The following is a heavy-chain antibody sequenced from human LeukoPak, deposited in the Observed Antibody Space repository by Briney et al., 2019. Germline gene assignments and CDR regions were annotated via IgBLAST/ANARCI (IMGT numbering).Heavy chain of an antibody. V-gene: IGHV6-1*01. D-gene: IGHD6-13*01. CDR2: TYYRSKWFS. J-gene: IGHJ4*02. CDR1: GDSVSSNTAA. Sequence: TSQTLSLNCAIYGDSVSSNTAAWHWLRQSPSRGLEWLARTYYRSKWFSDYALSVKSRIMITPDTSKNQFSLHLNSAIPDDTAIYYCTRDEDVAAARNFDSCGQGILVTVSS. CDR3: TRDEDVAAARNFDS.